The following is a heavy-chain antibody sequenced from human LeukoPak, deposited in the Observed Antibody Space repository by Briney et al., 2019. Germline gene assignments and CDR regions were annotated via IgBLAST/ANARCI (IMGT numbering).Heavy chain of an antibody. J-gene: IGHJ4*02. CDR3: ARQSAGRDGYKDY. V-gene: IGHV5-51*01. Sequence: GESLKISCKGSGYSFTTYWIAWLRQMPGKGLEWMGFVYPGDSDTRYSPSFQGQVTISADKSINIAYLQWSSLKASDTAMYYCARQSAGRDGYKDYWGQGTLVTVSS. CDR1: GYSFTTYW. D-gene: IGHD5-24*01. CDR2: VYPGDSDT.